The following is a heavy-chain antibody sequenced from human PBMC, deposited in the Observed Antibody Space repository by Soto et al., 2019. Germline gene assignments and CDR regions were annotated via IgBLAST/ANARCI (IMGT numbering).Heavy chain of an antibody. D-gene: IGHD3-16*01. CDR2: IYSGGST. J-gene: IGHJ4*02. CDR3: ARVPWAADY. V-gene: IGHV3-66*01. CDR1: ELTSSNHY. Sequence: PGVPMRHCCAAAELTSSNHYVRWVRQAPGKGLEWVSVIYSGGSTFYADSVRGRFTISRDNSKNTVNLQMNSLRAEDTAVYYCARVPWAADYWRQGTLVTVSS.